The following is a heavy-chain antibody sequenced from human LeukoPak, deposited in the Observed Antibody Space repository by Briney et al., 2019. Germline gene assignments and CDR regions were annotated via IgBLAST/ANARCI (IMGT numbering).Heavy chain of an antibody. Sequence: ASVKVSCKASGYTFTSYYMHWVRQAPGQGLEWMGIINPSGGSTSYAQKFQGRVTMTRDMSTSTVYMELSSLSSEDTAVYYCARGGVGATSGDYWGQGTLVTVSS. CDR3: ARGGVGATSGDY. D-gene: IGHD1-26*01. CDR2: INPSGGST. V-gene: IGHV1-46*01. J-gene: IGHJ4*02. CDR1: GYTFTSYY.